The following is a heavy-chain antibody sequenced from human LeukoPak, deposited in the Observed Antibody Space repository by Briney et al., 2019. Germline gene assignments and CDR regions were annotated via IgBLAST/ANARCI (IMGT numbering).Heavy chain of an antibody. CDR2: ISYDGSNK. Sequence: GRSLRLSCAASGFTFSSYAMHWVRQAPGKGLVGVAVISYDGSNKYYADSVKGRFTISRDNSKNTLYLQMNSLRAEDTAVYYCARAGVHYYDSSGFAPHAFDIWGQGTMVTVSS. J-gene: IGHJ3*02. CDR3: ARAGVHYYDSSGFAPHAFDI. CDR1: GFTFSSYA. D-gene: IGHD3-22*01. V-gene: IGHV3-30*01.